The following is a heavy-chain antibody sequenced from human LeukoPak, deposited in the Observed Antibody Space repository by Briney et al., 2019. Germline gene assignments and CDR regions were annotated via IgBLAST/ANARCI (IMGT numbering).Heavy chain of an antibody. CDR2: ISGSNDNT. Sequence: GSLRLSFAAPGIPLSSYAMSLVRQAPGKGLELGSSISGSNDNTYYADSVKDRFTISRDNSKNTLSLQMNSLRAEDTAVYYCAKGRGATVTSAANYWGQGTLVTVSS. J-gene: IGHJ4*02. CDR3: AKGRGATVTSAANY. D-gene: IGHD4-17*01. CDR1: GIPLSSYA. V-gene: IGHV3-23*01.